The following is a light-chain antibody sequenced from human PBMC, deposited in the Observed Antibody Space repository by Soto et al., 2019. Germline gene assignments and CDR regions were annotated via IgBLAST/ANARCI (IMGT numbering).Light chain of an antibody. J-gene: IGLJ2*01. Sequence: QSVLTQPASVSGSPGQSITISCTGTSSDVGGYDYVSWYQQQPGKAPKLMIFDVSNRASGVSNRFSGSKSGNTASLTISGLQAADEADYYCSSYTDTTTVVVFGGGTKLTVL. CDR1: SSDVGGYDY. CDR3: SSYTDTTTVVV. V-gene: IGLV2-14*03. CDR2: DVS.